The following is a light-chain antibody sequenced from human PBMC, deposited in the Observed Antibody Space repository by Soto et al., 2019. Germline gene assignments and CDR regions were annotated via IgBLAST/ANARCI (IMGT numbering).Light chain of an antibody. V-gene: IGKV1-5*03. Sequence: DIQMTQSPSTLSASVGDRVTITCRASQRISSWLAWYQQKPGKAPKLLIYRASNLESGVPSRFSGSGSGTEFTLTISSLQPDDFATYYCQQYNSYVLTFGPGTKVEIK. CDR3: QQYNSYVLT. CDR2: RAS. J-gene: IGKJ3*01. CDR1: QRISSW.